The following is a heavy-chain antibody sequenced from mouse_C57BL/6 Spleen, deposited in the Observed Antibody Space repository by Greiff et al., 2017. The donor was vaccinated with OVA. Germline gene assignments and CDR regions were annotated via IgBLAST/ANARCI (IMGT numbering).Heavy chain of an antibody. Sequence: EVKLVESGAELVRPGASVKLSCTASGFNIKDDYMHWVKQRPEQGLEWIGWIDPENGDTEYASKFQGKATITADTSSNTAYLQLSSLTAEDTAVYYCTIIYYDAYWGQGTLVTVSA. D-gene: IGHD2-4*01. CDR1: GFNIKDDY. CDR3: TIIYYDAY. J-gene: IGHJ3*01. V-gene: IGHV14-4*01. CDR2: IDPENGDT.